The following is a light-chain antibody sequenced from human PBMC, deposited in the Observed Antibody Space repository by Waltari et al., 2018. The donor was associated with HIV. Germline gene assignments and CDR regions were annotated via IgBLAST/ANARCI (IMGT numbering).Light chain of an antibody. Sequence: QSVLTQPPSVSGAPGQRVTISCIGSSSNIGADYDVHWYQQFPGTTPKFLISDNNNRPSVVPDLFAASKSGTSAPLAFSGLQADAEADYYCQSYDSSLSGSVVFGGGTMLTVL. V-gene: IGLV1-40*01. CDR1: SSNIGADYD. J-gene: IGLJ2*01. CDR2: DNN. CDR3: QSYDSSLSGSVV.